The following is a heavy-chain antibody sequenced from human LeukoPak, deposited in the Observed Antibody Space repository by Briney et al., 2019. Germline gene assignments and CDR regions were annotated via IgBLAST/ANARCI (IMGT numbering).Heavy chain of an antibody. V-gene: IGHV3-64*01. D-gene: IGHD2-2*01. Sequence: PGGSLRLSCVASGFTFSSYAMHWVRQAPGKGLEYVSAISSNGGSTYYANSVKGRFTISRDNSKNTLYLQMGSLRAEDMAVYYCARDLCSSTSCYGRYYYYYMDVWGKGTTVTVSS. CDR3: ARDLCSSTSCYGRYYYYYMDV. CDR1: GFTFSSYA. CDR2: ISSNGGST. J-gene: IGHJ6*03.